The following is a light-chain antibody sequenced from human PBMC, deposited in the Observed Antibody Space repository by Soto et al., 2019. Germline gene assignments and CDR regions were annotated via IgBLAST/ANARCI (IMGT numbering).Light chain of an antibody. CDR2: EGH. CDR1: SGFVGSFSL. CDR3: CLYIGATTYV. V-gene: IGLV2-23*01. J-gene: IGLJ1*01. Sequence: QSVLAPPASVSGSPGQSITISCTGTSGFVGSFSLVSWYQQHPWKAPKVMISEGHRRPSGVPDRFSGSTSVNSASLTISWLQADDEADYYCCLYIGATTYVFGTGTKVTVL.